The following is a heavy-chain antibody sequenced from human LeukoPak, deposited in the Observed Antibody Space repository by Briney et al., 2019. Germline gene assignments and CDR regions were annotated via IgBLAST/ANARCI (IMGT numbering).Heavy chain of an antibody. CDR3: ASRASGSSVEY. CDR1: GGSISSSSYY. V-gene: IGHV4-39*01. CDR2: IYYSGST. Sequence: KPSETLSLTCTVSGGSISSSSYYWGWIRQPPGKGLEWIGSIYYSGSTYYNPSLKSRVTISVDTSKNQFPLKLSSVTAADTAVYYCASRASGSSVEYWGQGTLVTVSS. D-gene: IGHD3-10*01. J-gene: IGHJ4*02.